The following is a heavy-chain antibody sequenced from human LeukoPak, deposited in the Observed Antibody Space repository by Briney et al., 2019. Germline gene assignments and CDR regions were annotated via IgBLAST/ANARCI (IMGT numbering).Heavy chain of an antibody. D-gene: IGHD4-17*01. CDR1: GFTFSSYG. Sequence: GGSLRLSCAASGFTFSSYGMHWVRQAPGKGLEWVAFIRYDGSNKYYADSVKGRFTISRDNSKNTPYLQMNSLRAEDTAVYYCAKDLGDYAAIDYWGQGTLVTVSS. V-gene: IGHV3-30*02. CDR3: AKDLGDYAAIDY. CDR2: IRYDGSNK. J-gene: IGHJ4*02.